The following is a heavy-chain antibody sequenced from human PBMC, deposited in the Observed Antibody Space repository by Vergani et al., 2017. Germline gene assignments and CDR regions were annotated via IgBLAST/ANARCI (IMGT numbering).Heavy chain of an antibody. D-gene: IGHD2-15*01. J-gene: IGHJ4*02. V-gene: IGHV3-7*03. CDR1: GCTFSSYW. Sequence: EVQLVESGGGLVQPGGSLRLSCAASGCTFSSYWMSWVRQAPGKGLEWVANIKQDGSEKYYVDSVKGRFTISRDNAKNSLYLQRNSLRAEDTAVYYCASWGVGYCSGGSCAYFDYWGQGTLVTVSS. CDR3: ASWGVGYCSGGSCAYFDY. CDR2: IKQDGSEK.